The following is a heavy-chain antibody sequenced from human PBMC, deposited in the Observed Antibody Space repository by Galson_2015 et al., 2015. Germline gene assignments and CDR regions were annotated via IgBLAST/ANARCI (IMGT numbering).Heavy chain of an antibody. CDR3: ARGTYYYDSNGRYFDY. Sequence: SLRLSCAASGFTFSSYGMHWVRQAPGKGLEWVAVIWYDGSNKYYADSVKGRFTISRDNSKNTLYLQMNSLRAEDTAVYYCARGTYYYDSNGRYFDYWGQGTLVTVSS. J-gene: IGHJ4*02. V-gene: IGHV3-33*01. CDR1: GFTFSSYG. D-gene: IGHD3-22*01. CDR2: IWYDGSNK.